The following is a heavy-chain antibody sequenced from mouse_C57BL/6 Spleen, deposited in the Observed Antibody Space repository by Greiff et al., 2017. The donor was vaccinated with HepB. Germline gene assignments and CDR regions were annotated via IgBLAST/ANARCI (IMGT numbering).Heavy chain of an antibody. CDR3: ARHGHYDYDEGRAMDY. V-gene: IGHV5-15*01. CDR1: GFTFSDYG. J-gene: IGHJ4*01. Sequence: DVKLVESGGGLVQPGGSLKLSCAASGFTFSDYGMAWVRQAPRKGPEWVAFISNLAYSIYYADTVTGRFTISRENAKNPLYLEMSSLRSEDTAMYYCARHGHYDYDEGRAMDYWGQGTSVTVSS. CDR2: ISNLAYSI. D-gene: IGHD2-4*01.